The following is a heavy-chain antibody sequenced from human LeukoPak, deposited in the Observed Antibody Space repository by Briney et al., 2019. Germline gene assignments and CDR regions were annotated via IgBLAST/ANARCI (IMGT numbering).Heavy chain of an antibody. V-gene: IGHV3-23*01. D-gene: IGHD1-26*01. CDR1: GFTFSSYA. CDR2: ISGSGGST. CDR3: ANDDSGSYWAYFDY. Sequence: GGSLRLSCAASGFTFSSYAMSWVRQAPGKGLEWVGAISGSGGSTYYAYSVKGRFTISRDNSKNALYLQMNSLRAEDTAVYYCANDDSGSYWAYFDYWGQGTLVTVSP. J-gene: IGHJ4*02.